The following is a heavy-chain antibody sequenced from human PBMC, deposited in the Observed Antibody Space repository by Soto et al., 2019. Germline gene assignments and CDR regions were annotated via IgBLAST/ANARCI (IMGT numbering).Heavy chain of an antibody. V-gene: IGHV1-58*02. CDR2: IVVGSGNT. J-gene: IGHJ6*03. Sequence: ASVNVSCKASGFTFTSSAMQWVRQARGQRLEWIGWIVVGSGNTNYAQKFQERVTITRDMSTSTAYMELSSLRSEDTAVYYCAAASYGDYGGYYYYYMDVWGKGTTVTVSS. CDR1: GFTFTSSA. CDR3: AAASYGDYGGYYYYYMDV. D-gene: IGHD4-17*01.